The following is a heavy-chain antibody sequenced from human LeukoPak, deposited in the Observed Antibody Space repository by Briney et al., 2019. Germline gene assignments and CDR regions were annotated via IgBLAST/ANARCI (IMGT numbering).Heavy chain of an antibody. V-gene: IGHV6-1*01. Sequence: SQTLSLTCAISGDSVPSSSSAWSWIRQSPSRGLEWLGRTYYRSKWHNDYAESVKCRITINPDTSKNEFSLQLNSVTPEDTAVYYCARNLRPDFDYWGQGTLVTVSS. J-gene: IGHJ4*02. CDR2: TYYRSKWHN. CDR1: GDSVPSSSSA. CDR3: ARNLRPDFDY.